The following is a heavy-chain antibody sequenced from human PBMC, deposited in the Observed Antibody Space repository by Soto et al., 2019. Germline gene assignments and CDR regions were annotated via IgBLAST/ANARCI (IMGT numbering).Heavy chain of an antibody. J-gene: IGHJ4*02. CDR3: ATSKKGYNGNYFDH. CDR1: GASISGSYYY. Sequence: SETLSLTCAVSGASISGSYYYWAWLRQSPGKGPEWIGSVFYTGFTSYNPSLESRVSVSVDTSKSQFSLKLSAVTAADTAVYYCATSKKGYNGNYFDHWGQGAPVTVSS. D-gene: IGHD2-15*01. V-gene: IGHV4-39*01. CDR2: VFYTGFT.